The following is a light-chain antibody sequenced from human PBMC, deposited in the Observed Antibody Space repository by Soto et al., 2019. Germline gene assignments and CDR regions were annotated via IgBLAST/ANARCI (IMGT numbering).Light chain of an antibody. V-gene: IGKV3D-20*01. CDR3: QQYGSSPIT. CDR1: ESVSRNQ. Sequence: VVLTQSPATLSLSPGERAALSCGARESVSRNQLAWYQQKPGLAPRLLIYGASSRASGIPERFSGRGSATGFSLTISSLEPEDSAVYYCQQYGSSPITFGQGTRLEIK. CDR2: GAS. J-gene: IGKJ5*01.